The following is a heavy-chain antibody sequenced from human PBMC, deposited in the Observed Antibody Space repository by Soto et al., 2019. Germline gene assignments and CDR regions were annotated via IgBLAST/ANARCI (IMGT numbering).Heavy chain of an antibody. V-gene: IGHV3-21*01. CDR3: ARGVVPSAIPYWFDP. Sequence: EVQLVESGGGLVKPGGSLRLSCGASGFTFSSHAMNWVRQAPGKGLEWVSSISSSGDYVYYADSVRGRFTISRDNAKNSLFRQMNSLRADDTAVYFCARGVVPSAIPYWFDPWGQGTLVTVSS. J-gene: IGHJ5*02. D-gene: IGHD2-2*01. CDR2: ISSSGDYV. CDR1: GFTFSSHA.